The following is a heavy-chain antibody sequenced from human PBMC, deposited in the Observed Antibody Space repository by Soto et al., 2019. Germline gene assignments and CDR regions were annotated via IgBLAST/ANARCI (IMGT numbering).Heavy chain of an antibody. CDR1: GFTFSDYS. CDR3: ATVGYCSSTSCQTRYYYYGMDV. V-gene: IGHV3-11*01. CDR2: ISRSGSDI. D-gene: IGHD2-2*03. J-gene: IGHJ6*02. Sequence: GGSLRLSCAASGFTFSDYSMNRVRQAPGKGLEWVSYISRSGSDIYCADSVKGRFTISRDNAKNSLFLQMNSLRAEDTAVYYCATVGYCSSTSCQTRYYYYGMDVWGQGTTVTVSS.